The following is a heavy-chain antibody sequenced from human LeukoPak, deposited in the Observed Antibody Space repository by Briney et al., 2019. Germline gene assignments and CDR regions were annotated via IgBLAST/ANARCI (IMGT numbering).Heavy chain of an antibody. J-gene: IGHJ4*02. D-gene: IGHD2-15*01. Sequence: ASVKVSCKTFGYSFSSYGISWVRQAPGQGPEWMGWISVYSGNTKYAQNLQDRVTMTTDTSTSTAYMEVTSLISDDTAIYYCARDCSGASCYFDYWGQGTLVTVSS. CDR1: GYSFSSYG. CDR2: ISVYSGNT. V-gene: IGHV1-18*01. CDR3: ARDCSGASCYFDY.